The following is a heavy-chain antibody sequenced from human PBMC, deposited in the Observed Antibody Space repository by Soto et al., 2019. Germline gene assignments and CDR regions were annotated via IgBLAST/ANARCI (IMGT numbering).Heavy chain of an antibody. V-gene: IGHV1-69*13. CDR2: IIPIFGTA. CDR1: GGTFSSYA. CDR3: ARGKRDYYYDSMGYYYPAY. Sequence: GASVKVSCKASGGTFSSYAISWVRQAPGQGLEWMGGIIPIFGTANYAQKFQGRVTITADESTSTAYMELSSLRSEDTAVYYCARGKRDYYYDSMGYYYPAYWGQGTLVTVSA. D-gene: IGHD3-22*01. J-gene: IGHJ4*02.